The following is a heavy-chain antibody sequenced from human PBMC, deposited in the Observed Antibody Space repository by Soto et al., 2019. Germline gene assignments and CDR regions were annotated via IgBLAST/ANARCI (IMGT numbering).Heavy chain of an antibody. CDR2: ITSGGTT. D-gene: IGHD1-7*01. V-gene: IGHV3-23*01. Sequence: EVKLWDSGGGLVQPGGSLRLSCAASGFTFSNYAMSWVRQAPGKGLEWVSHITSGGTTYYSDSVKGRFTISRDSSKNTLYLQMNILRDEDTALYYCAKCMQMYWNYDAFQVWGQGTMVTVSS. CDR1: GFTFSNYA. J-gene: IGHJ3*01. CDR3: AKCMQMYWNYDAFQV.